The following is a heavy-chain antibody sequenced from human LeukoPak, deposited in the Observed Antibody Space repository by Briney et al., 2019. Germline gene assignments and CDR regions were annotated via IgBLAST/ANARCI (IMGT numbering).Heavy chain of an antibody. J-gene: IGHJ4*01. D-gene: IGHD6-19*01. CDR2: ISGSGGST. CDR1: GFTFSNYG. V-gene: IGHV3-23*01. Sequence: GGSLRLSCVASGFTFSNYGMTWVRQAPGKGLEWVSAISGSGGSTYYADSVKRWFTISRDNSKNTLYLLMNSLRADATAVYYCSKVYSSVWSHVGHF. CDR3: SKVYSSVWSHVGHF.